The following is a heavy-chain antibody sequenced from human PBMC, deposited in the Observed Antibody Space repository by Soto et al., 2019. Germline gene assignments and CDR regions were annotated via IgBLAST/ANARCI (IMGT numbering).Heavy chain of an antibody. J-gene: IGHJ5*02. CDR1: GGSISSSSYY. D-gene: IGHD3-9*01. V-gene: IGHV4-39*01. CDR2: IYYSGST. CDR3: ARQHVLRYFDWSNGGLTFDP. Sequence: TSETLSLTCTVSGGSISSSSYYWGWIRQPPGKGLEWIGSIYYSGSTYYNPSLKSRVTISVDTSKNQFSLKLSSVTAADTAVYYCARQHVLRYFDWSNGGLTFDPWGQGTLVTVSS.